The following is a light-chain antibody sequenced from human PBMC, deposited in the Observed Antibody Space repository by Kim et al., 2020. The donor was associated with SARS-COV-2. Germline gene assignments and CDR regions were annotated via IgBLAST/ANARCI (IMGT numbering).Light chain of an antibody. V-gene: IGKV1-5*03. Sequence: GDRVTITCRASQTIDTWLAWYQQKPGKAPQLLIYLASTLESGVPSRFIGSGSGAEFTLTIDSLQPDDFATYYCQHYSRFPYTFGQGTKLEI. CDR2: LAS. CDR1: QTIDTW. CDR3: QHYSRFPYT. J-gene: IGKJ2*01.